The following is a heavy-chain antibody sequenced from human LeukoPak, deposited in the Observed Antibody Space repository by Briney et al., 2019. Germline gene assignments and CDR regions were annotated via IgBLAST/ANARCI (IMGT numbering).Heavy chain of an antibody. V-gene: IGHV4-34*12. D-gene: IGHD2-21*01. CDR3: ARNSDY. CDR2: IIHSGST. J-gene: IGHJ4*02. Sequence: XPPGKGLEWIGEIIHSGSTNYNPSLKSRVTISVDTSKSQFSLKLTSVTAADTAVYYCARNSDYWGQGTLVTVSS.